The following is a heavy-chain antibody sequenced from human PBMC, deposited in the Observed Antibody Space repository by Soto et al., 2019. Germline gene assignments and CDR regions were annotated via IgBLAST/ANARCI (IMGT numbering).Heavy chain of an antibody. Sequence: GGSLRLSCAASGFTFDDYAMHWVRQAPGKGLEWVSGISWNSGSIGHADSVKGRFTISRDNAKNSLYLQMNSLRAEDTALYYCAKDPHSSTSCYFDYWGQGTLVTVSS. V-gene: IGHV3-9*01. CDR3: AKDPHSSTSCYFDY. J-gene: IGHJ4*02. D-gene: IGHD2-2*01. CDR2: ISWNSGSI. CDR1: GFTFDDYA.